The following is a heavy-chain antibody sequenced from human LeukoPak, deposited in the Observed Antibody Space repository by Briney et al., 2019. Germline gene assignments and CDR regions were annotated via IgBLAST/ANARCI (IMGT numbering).Heavy chain of an antibody. CDR1: GGSISSYY. CDR3: ARGGLRYFDWTLDNWFDP. D-gene: IGHD3-9*01. J-gene: IGHJ5*02. V-gene: IGHV4-59*01. Sequence: SETLSLTCTVSGGSISSYYWSWIRQPPGKGLEWIGYIYYSGSTNYNPSLKSRVTISVDTSKNQFSLKLSSVTAADTAVYYCARGGLRYFDWTLDNWFDPWGQGTLVTVSS. CDR2: IYYSGST.